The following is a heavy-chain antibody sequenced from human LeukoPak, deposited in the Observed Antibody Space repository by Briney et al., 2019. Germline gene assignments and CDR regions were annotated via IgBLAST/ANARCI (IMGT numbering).Heavy chain of an antibody. CDR1: GLTFSSYS. V-gene: IGHV3-53*01. CDR2: IYSGGST. D-gene: IGHD3-16*01. J-gene: IGHJ4*02. Sequence: GGSLRLSCAASGLTFSSYSMNWVRQAPGKGLEWVSVIYSGGSTYYADSVKGRFTISRDNSKNTLYLQMNSLRAEDTAVYYCARDDYDYVWGSYVVWGQGTLVTVSS. CDR3: ARDDYDYVWGSYVV.